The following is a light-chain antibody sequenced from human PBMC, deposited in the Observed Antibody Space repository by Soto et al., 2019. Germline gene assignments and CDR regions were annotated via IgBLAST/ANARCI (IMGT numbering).Light chain of an antibody. CDR1: QSVSSSY. J-gene: IGKJ1*01. V-gene: IGKV3-20*01. Sequence: EIVLTQSPGTLSLSPGERATLSCRASQSVSSSYLAWYEQKPGQAPRLLIYDTSSSATGIPDRFSGRGSGTDFTLAVSRLEPVDFAVYYCQQCGSSPSFGQGTKVEVK. CDR2: DTS. CDR3: QQCGSSPS.